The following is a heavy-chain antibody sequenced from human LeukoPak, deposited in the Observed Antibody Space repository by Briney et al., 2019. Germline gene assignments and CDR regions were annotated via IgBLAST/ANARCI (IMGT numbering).Heavy chain of an antibody. J-gene: IGHJ4*02. V-gene: IGHV3-30*03. D-gene: IGHD1-1*01. CDR1: GFTFSSYG. Sequence: PGGSLRLSCAASGFTFSSYGMHWVRQAPGKGLEWVAVISYDGSNKYYADSVKGRFTISRDNAKNSLYLQMSTLKAEDTAVYYCAREPPTGASTATFDYWGQGTLVTVSS. CDR2: ISYDGSNK. CDR3: AREPPTGASTATFDY.